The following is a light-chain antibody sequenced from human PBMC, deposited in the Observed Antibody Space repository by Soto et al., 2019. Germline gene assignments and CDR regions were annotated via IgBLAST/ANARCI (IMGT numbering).Light chain of an antibody. CDR2: GNN. Sequence: QSVLTQSPSVSGAPGQRVSISCTGTSSNIGAGFDVHWYQQLPATAPKLLIYGNNNRPSGVPDRFSGSKSGTSASLAITGLQAEDEADYYCQSYATSLSGGSVFGTGTKVTVL. CDR3: QSYATSLSGGSV. CDR1: SSNIGAGFD. V-gene: IGLV1-40*01. J-gene: IGLJ1*01.